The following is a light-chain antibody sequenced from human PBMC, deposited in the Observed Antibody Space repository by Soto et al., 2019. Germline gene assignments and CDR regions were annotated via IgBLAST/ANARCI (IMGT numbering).Light chain of an antibody. CDR2: LEGSGSY. CDR1: SGHSSYI. J-gene: IGLJ2*01. CDR3: ETWDSKGVV. Sequence: QSVLTQSSSASASLGSSVKLTCTLSSGHSSYIIAWHQQQPGKAPRYLMKLEGSGSYNKGSGVPDRFSGSSSGADRYLTISNLQFEDEADYYCETWDSKGVVFGGGTQLTVL. V-gene: IGLV4-60*02.